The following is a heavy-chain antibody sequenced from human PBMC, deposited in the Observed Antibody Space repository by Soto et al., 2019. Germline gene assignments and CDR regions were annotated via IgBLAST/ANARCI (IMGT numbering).Heavy chain of an antibody. V-gene: IGHV4-59*01. Sequence: QMRLQESGPRLVKASETLSLTCSVSGGSISTYYWNWIRQSPGKGLEWIGYIYRTGSTHYNPSLNSRAAISLDTSRNKFSLQLRSVTAADTAVYFCARGMGRYFDLWGRGTLVTVFS. CDR1: GGSISTYY. CDR2: IYRTGST. J-gene: IGHJ2*01. CDR3: ARGMGRYFDL. D-gene: IGHD2-8*01.